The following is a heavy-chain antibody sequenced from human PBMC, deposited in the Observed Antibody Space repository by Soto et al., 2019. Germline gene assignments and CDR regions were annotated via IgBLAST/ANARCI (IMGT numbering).Heavy chain of an antibody. CDR1: GYSFTSYW. J-gene: IGHJ6*02. D-gene: IGHD6-6*01. CDR2: IDPSDSYT. V-gene: IGHV5-10-1*01. CDR3: ARRERSSSYYYYGMDV. Sequence: PGESLKISCKGSGYSFTSYWISWVRQMPGKGLEWMGRIDPSDSYTNYSPSFQGHVTISADKSISTAYLQWSSLKASDTAMYYCARRERSSSYYYYGMDVWGQGTTVTVSS.